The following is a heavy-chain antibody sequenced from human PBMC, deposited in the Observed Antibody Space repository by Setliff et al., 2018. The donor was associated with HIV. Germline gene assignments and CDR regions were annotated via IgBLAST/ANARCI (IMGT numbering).Heavy chain of an antibody. V-gene: IGHV3-48*01. D-gene: IGHD4-4*01. J-gene: IGHJ4*02. CDR1: GFSFSSYS. CDR3: ARDKTTGGAYPYFDS. CDR2: ISPSSTII. Sequence: PGGSLRLSCGASGFSFSSYSMNWVRQAPGKGLEWVSYISPSSTIIYYPDSVKGRFTTSRDNARNSLYLEMNSLRADDTAVYYCARDKTTGGAYPYFDSWGQGTLVTVSS.